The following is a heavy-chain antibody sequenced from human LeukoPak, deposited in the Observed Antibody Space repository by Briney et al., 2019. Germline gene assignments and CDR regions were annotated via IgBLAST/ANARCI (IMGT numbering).Heavy chain of an antibody. V-gene: IGHV3-48*03. J-gene: IGHJ4*02. CDR2: ISSSGSTI. CDR3: TRDSGLTGYDLLDY. CDR1: GFTFSSYE. Sequence: GGSLRLSCAASGFTFSSYEMNWVRQAPGKGLEWGSYISSSGSTIYYADSVKGRFTISRDNAKNSLYLQMNSLRAEDTAIYYCTRDSGLTGYDLLDYWGQGTLVTVSS. D-gene: IGHD5-12*01.